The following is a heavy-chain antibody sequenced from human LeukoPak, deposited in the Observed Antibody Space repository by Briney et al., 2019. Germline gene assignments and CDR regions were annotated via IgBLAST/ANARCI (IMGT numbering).Heavy chain of an antibody. CDR1: GFTFSSYE. CDR2: ISSSGSTI. CDR3: AKGGNTMVRGLITC. V-gene: IGHV3-48*03. Sequence: GGSLRLSCAASGFTFSSYEMNWVRQAPGKGLEWVSYISSSGSTIYYADSVKGRFTISRDNSKNTLYLQINSLRAEDTAVYYCAKGGNTMVRGLITCWGQGTLVTVSS. J-gene: IGHJ4*02. D-gene: IGHD3-10*01.